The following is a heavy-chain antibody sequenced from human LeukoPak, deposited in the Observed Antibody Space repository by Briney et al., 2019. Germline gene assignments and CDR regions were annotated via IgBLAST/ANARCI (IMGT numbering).Heavy chain of an antibody. J-gene: IGHJ6*03. CDR3: ARRDYYGSGSHPYYYHNYMDV. Sequence: ASVKVSCKASGYTFTSYDINWVRQATGQGLEWMGWMNPNSGNTGYAQKFQGRVTMTRNTSISTAYMELSNLRSEDTAVYYCARRDYYGSGSHPYYYHNYMDVWGKGTTLTISS. CDR2: MNPNSGNT. D-gene: IGHD3-10*01. CDR1: GYTFTSYD. V-gene: IGHV1-8*01.